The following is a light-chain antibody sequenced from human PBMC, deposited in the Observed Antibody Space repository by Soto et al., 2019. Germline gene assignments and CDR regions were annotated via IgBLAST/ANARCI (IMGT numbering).Light chain of an antibody. V-gene: IGLV1-40*01. CDR2: GND. J-gene: IGLJ2*01. CDR3: HSYDDSLSANVV. Sequence: QSVLTQPPSVSGAPGQTGTISCTGSSSNTGAGYDVHWYQQLPGTAPKLLIYGNDNRPSGVPDRFSGSKSGTSASLAITGLQAEDETDYYCHSYDDSLSANVVFGGGTKLTVL. CDR1: SSNTGAGYD.